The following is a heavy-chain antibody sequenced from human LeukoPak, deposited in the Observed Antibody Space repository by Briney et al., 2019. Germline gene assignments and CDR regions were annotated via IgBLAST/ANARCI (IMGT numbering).Heavy chain of an antibody. Sequence: PSETLSLTCTVSGGSISSYYWSWIRQPPGKGLEWIGYIYYSGSTNYNPSLKSRVTISVDTSKNQFSLKLSSVTAADTAVYYCAKYIWGTMIDYWGQGTLVTVSS. V-gene: IGHV4-59*08. CDR3: AKYIWGTMIDY. CDR2: IYYSGST. D-gene: IGHD3-16*01. J-gene: IGHJ4*02. CDR1: GGSISSYY.